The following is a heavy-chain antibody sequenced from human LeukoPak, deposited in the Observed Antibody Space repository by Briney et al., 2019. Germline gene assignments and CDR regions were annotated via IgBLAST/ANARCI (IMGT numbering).Heavy chain of an antibody. CDR2: IKQDGSEK. CDR3: ARVGDSSPTWFPPYYYYYGMDV. D-gene: IGHD6-13*01. Sequence: GGSLRLSCAASGFTFSSYWMSWVRQAPGKGLEWVANIKQDGSEKYYVDPVKGRFTISRDNAKNSLYLQMNSLRAEDTAVYYCARVGDSSPTWFPPYYYYYGMDVWGQGTTVTVSS. V-gene: IGHV3-7*01. CDR1: GFTFSSYW. J-gene: IGHJ6*02.